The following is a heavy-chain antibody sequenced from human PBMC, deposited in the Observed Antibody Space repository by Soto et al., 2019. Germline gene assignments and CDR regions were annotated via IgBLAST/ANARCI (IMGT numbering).Heavy chain of an antibody. CDR1: GGTFSSYA. J-gene: IGHJ4*02. D-gene: IGHD2-2*01. Sequence: ASVQVSCKASGGTFSSYAISWVRQAPGQGLEWMGGIIPIFGTANYAQKFQGRVTITADESTSTAYMELSSLRSEDTAVYYCARAGCSSTSCYAPNYFDYWGQGTLVTVSS. V-gene: IGHV1-69*13. CDR3: ARAGCSSTSCYAPNYFDY. CDR2: IIPIFGTA.